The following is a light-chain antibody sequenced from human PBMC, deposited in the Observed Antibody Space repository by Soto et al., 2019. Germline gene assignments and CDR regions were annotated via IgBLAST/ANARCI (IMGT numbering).Light chain of an antibody. Sequence: DIQMTQSPSTLSSSVGDSVTNTCRASQNIRNWLAWYQQKPGKAPNPLIYGASNLETGVPPRFSGGGAGTDFTLTISSLQPEDIAAYYCQQYHNLPIIFGQGTRLEIK. J-gene: IGKJ5*01. CDR2: GAS. V-gene: IGKV1-33*01. CDR3: QQYHNLPII. CDR1: QNIRNW.